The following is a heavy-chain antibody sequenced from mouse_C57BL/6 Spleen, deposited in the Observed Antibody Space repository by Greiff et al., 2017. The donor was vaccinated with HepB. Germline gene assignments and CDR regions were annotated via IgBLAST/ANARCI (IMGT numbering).Heavy chain of an antibody. D-gene: IGHD2-2*01. CDR2: IWGDGST. V-gene: IGHV2-3*01. CDR3: ANGSTMVTTAPFAY. J-gene: IGHJ3*01. CDR1: GFSLTSYG. Sequence: VQLQESGPGLVAPSQSLSITCTVSGFSLTSYGVSWVRQPPGKGLEWLGVIWGDGSTNYHSALISRLSISKDNSKSQVFLKLNSLQTDDTATYYCANGSTMVTTAPFAYWGQGTLVTVSA.